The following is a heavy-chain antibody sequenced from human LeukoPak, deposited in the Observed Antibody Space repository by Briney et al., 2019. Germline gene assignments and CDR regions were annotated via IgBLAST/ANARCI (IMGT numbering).Heavy chain of an antibody. D-gene: IGHD6-19*01. CDR2: ISAYNGNT. J-gene: IGHJ4*02. Sequence: GASVKVSCKASGYTFTSYGISWARQAPGQGLEWMGWISAYNGNTNYAQKLQGRVTMTTDTSTSTAYMELRSLRSDDTAVYYCARDRPGVAVADFDYWGQGALVTVSS. CDR3: ARDRPGVAVADFDY. CDR1: GYTFTSYG. V-gene: IGHV1-18*01.